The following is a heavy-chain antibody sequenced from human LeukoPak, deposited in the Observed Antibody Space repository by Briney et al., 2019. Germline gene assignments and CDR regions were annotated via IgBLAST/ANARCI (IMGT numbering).Heavy chain of an antibody. Sequence: PSETLSLTCTVSGGSIRSSSYYWGWIRQPPSKGLEWIGSIYYSGSTYYNPSLKSRVTISVDTSKNQFSLKLSSVTAADTAVYYCARGLRWSGRSSGSYYPQKYYLDYWGQGTLVTVSS. D-gene: IGHD3-10*01. CDR2: IYYSGST. CDR3: ARGLRWSGRSSGSYYPQKYYLDY. V-gene: IGHV4-39*07. CDR1: GGSIRSSSYY. J-gene: IGHJ4*02.